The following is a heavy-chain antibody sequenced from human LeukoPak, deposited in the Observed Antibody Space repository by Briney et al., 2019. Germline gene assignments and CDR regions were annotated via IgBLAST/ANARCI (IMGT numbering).Heavy chain of an antibody. CDR3: ARVIVVVPAAMINDAFDI. D-gene: IGHD2-2*01. Sequence: SLKVSCKASGGTFSSYAISWVRQAPGQGLEWMGRIITIFGTANYAQKFQGRVTITADRSTSTAYMELSSLRSEDTAVYYCARVIVVVPAAMINDAFDIWGQGTMVSASS. CDR1: GGTFSSYA. CDR2: IITIFGTA. V-gene: IGHV1-69*06. J-gene: IGHJ3*02.